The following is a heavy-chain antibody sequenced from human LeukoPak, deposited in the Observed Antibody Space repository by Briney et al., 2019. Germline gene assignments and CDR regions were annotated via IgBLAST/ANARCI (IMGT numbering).Heavy chain of an antibody. V-gene: IGHV1-69*13. CDR2: IIPIFGTA. CDR1: GGTFSSYA. D-gene: IGHD3-3*01. Sequence: GASVKVSCKASGGTFSSYAISWVRQAPGQGLEWMGGIIPIFGTANYAQKFQGRVTITADESTSTAYMELSSLRSEDTAVYYCARGLVFGVVIQAFDIWGQGTMVTVS. CDR3: ARGLVFGVVIQAFDI. J-gene: IGHJ3*02.